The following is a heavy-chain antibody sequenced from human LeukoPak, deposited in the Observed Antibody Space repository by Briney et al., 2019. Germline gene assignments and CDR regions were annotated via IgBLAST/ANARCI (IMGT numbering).Heavy chain of an antibody. Sequence: GASVKVSCKASGGTFSSYAISWVRRAPGQGLEWMGGIIPIFGTANYAQKFQGRVTMTTDTSTSTAYMELRSLRSDDTAVYFCARDYNYWNRGFSGMLDYWGQGTQVTVSS. CDR3: ARDYNYWNRGFSGMLDY. CDR2: IIPIFGTA. V-gene: IGHV1-69*05. J-gene: IGHJ4*02. CDR1: GGTFSSYA. D-gene: IGHD3-3*01.